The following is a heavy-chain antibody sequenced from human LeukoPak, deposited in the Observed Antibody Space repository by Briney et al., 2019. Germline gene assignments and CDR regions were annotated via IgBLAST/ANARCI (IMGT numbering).Heavy chain of an antibody. CDR3: AKDRHDCSSTRCYFHLTLDAFDI. CDR1: GFTLSNYA. J-gene: IGHJ3*02. CDR2: ISGSGGKT. D-gene: IGHD2-2*01. Sequence: GGSLRLSCAVSGFTLSNYAMNWVRQAPGKGLEWVSVISGSGGKTYYADSVKGRFTISRDNSKNTLYLHMNSLRAEDTAVYYCAKDRHDCSSTRCYFHLTLDAFDIWGQGTMVTVSS. V-gene: IGHV3-23*01.